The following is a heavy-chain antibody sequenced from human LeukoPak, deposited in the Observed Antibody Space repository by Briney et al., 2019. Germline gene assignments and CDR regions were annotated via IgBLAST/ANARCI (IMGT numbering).Heavy chain of an antibody. J-gene: IGHJ6*02. CDR1: GFTFSSYS. CDR3: ARVGPMTYEGEDYYYGMDV. CDR2: ISSSSSYI. D-gene: IGHD3-3*01. V-gene: IGHV3-21*01. Sequence: PGGSLRLSCATSGFTFSSYSMNWVRQAPGKGLEWVSSISSSSSYIYYADSVKGRFTISRDNAKNSLYLQMNSLRAEDTAVYYCARVGPMTYEGEDYYYGMDVWGQGTTVTVSS.